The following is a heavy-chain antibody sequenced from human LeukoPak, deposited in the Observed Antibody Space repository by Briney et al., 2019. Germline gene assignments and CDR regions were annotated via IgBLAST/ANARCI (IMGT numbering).Heavy chain of an antibody. CDR2: INPNSGST. V-gene: IGHV1-2*02. D-gene: IGHD3-10*01. CDR3: ARDGYYYGSGSFVDY. CDR1: GYTFTGHY. Sequence: ASVKVSCKASGYTFTGHYIHWVRRAPGQGLEWMGWINPNSGSTNYAQKFQGRVTMTRDTSISIAYMELTRLRSDDTAVFYCARDGYYYGSGSFVDYWGQGTLVTVSS. J-gene: IGHJ4*02.